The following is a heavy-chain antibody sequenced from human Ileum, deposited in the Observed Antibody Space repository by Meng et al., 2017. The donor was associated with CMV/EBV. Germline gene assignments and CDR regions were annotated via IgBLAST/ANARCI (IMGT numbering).Heavy chain of an antibody. D-gene: IGHD3-10*01. CDR1: GYTFTNYF. V-gene: IGHV1-46*01. J-gene: IGHJ4*02. CDR3: AREPESEFYFDY. Sequence: QVQLVQSGAAVKKPGASVRVSCKASGYTFTNYFIHWVRQAPGQGPEYMGMINSGSGRTVYAQKFQGRVTMTRDTSTSTAYMELSSLRSEDTAVFYCAREPESEFYFDYWGQGTLVTVSS. CDR2: INSGSGRT.